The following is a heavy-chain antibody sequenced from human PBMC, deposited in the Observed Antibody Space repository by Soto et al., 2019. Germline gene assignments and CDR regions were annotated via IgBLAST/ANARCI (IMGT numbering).Heavy chain of an antibody. CDR2: IIPIFGTA. Sequence: ASVKVSCKASGGTFSSYAISWVRQAPGQGLEWMGGIIPIFGTANYAQKFQGRVTITADESTSTAYVELSSLRSEDTAVYYCAEERTGGKNKEYFQHWGQGTLVTVSS. J-gene: IGHJ1*01. D-gene: IGHD2-15*01. V-gene: IGHV1-69*13. CDR3: AEERTGGKNKEYFQH. CDR1: GGTFSSYA.